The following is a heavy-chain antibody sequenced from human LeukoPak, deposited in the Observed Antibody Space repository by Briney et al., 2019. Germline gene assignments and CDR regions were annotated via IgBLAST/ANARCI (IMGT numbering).Heavy chain of an antibody. J-gene: IGHJ4*02. V-gene: IGHV4-34*01. CDR2: INHSGST. CDR1: GGSFSGYY. D-gene: IGHD6-6*01. Sequence: SETLSLTCAVYGGSFSGYYWSWIRQPPGKGLEWIGEINHSGSTNYNPSLKSRVTISVDTSKNQFSLKLSSVTAADTAVYYCASSPMAYSSSSLDYWGQGTLVTVSS. CDR3: ASSPMAYSSSSLDY.